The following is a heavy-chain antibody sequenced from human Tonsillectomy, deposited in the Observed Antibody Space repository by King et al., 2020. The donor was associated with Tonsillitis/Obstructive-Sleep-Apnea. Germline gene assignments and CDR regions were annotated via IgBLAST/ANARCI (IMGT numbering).Heavy chain of an antibody. CDR3: TTTSQQPLPVPYYYYMDV. D-gene: IGHD5-18*01. CDR2: IKSKTDGGTT. CDR1: GFTFSNAW. J-gene: IGHJ6*03. V-gene: IGHV3-15*01. Sequence: VQLVESGGGLVKPGGSLRLSCAASGFTFSNAWMSWVRQAPGKGLEWVGRIKSKTDGGTTDYAAPVKGRFTISRDDYKNTLYLQMNSLKTEDTAVYYCTTTSQQPLPVPYYYYMDVWGKGTTVTVSS.